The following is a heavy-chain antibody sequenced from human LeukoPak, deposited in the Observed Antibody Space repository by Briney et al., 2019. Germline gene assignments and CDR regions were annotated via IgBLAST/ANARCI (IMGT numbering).Heavy chain of an antibody. V-gene: IGHV4-39*06. CDR1: GGSISSSSYY. CDR3: ARDLSDIVATINYYYGMDV. D-gene: IGHD5-12*01. CDR2: IYYSGST. Sequence: SETLSLTCTVSGGSISSSSYYWGWIRQPPGKGLEWIGSIYYSGSTYYNPSLKSRVTISVDTSKNQFPLKLSSVTAADTAVYYCARDLSDIVATINYYYGMDVWGQGTTVTVSS. J-gene: IGHJ6*02.